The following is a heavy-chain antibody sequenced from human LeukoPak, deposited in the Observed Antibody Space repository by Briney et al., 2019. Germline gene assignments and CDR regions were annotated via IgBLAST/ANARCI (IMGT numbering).Heavy chain of an antibody. J-gene: IGHJ4*02. V-gene: IGHV3-23*01. CDR3: AKVLGSRIAVSDPFDY. Sequence: PGGSLRLSCAASGYTFSSYAMSWVRQAPGKGLEWVSAISGSGGSTYYADSVKGRFTISRDNSKNTLYLQMNSLRAEDTAVYYCAKVLGSRIAVSDPFDYWGQGTLVTVSS. D-gene: IGHD2-21*01. CDR1: GYTFSSYA. CDR2: ISGSGGST.